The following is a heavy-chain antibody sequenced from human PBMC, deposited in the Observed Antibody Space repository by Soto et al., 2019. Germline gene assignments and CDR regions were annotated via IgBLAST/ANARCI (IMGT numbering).Heavy chain of an antibody. V-gene: IGHV1-24*01. J-gene: IGHJ4*02. CDR1: GYTLTELS. CDR2: FDPEDGET. Sequence: ASVKVSCKVSGYTLTELSMHWVRQAPGKGLEWMGGFDPEDGETIYAQKFQGRVTMTEDTSTDTAYMELSSLRSEDTAVYYCATQIGVVATIGVFDYWGQGTMVTVYS. CDR3: ATQIGVVATIGVFDY. D-gene: IGHD5-12*01.